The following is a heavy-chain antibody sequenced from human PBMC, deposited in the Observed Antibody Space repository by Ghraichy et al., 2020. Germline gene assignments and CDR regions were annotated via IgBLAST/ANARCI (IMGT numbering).Heavy chain of an antibody. D-gene: IGHD3-22*01. V-gene: IGHV3-49*04. J-gene: IGHJ3*02. CDR1: GFTFGDYA. CDR3: TRDPTDNHNYYDSSSYLSYAFDI. CDR2: IRSKAYGGTT. Sequence: GGSLRLSCTASGFTFGDYAMSWVRQAPGKGLEWVGFIRSKAYGGTTEYAASVKGRFTISRDDSKSIAYLQMNSLKTEDTAVYYCTRDPTDNHNYYDSSSYLSYAFDIWGQGTMVTVSS.